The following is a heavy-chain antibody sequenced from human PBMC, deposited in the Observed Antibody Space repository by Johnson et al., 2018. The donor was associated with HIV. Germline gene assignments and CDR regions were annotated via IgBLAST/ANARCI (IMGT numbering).Heavy chain of an antibody. CDR3: FIAPDAFDI. Sequence: VQLVESGGSMVRPGGSRRLSCAVSGFTFDDYGMSCVRQAPGKGLEWVSVIYSGGSTYYADSVKGRFTISRDNSKNTLYLQMNSLRAEDTAVYYCFIAPDAFDIWGQGTMVTVSS. CDR2: IYSGGST. CDR1: GFTFDDYG. D-gene: IGHD6-13*01. J-gene: IGHJ3*02. V-gene: IGHV3-66*01.